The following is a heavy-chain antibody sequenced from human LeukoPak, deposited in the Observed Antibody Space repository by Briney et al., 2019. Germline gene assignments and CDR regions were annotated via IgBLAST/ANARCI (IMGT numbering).Heavy chain of an antibody. CDR2: IHSSGTT. CDR1: GVSMNYYY. CDR3: ARAPGTTFDY. J-gene: IGHJ4*01. D-gene: IGHD4-17*01. Sequence: SETLSLTCTVSGVSMNYYYWNWIRQPAGEGLQWIGRIHSSGTTNYNPSLKSRVTMSIDMSKNQFSLRLTSVTAADTAVYYCARAPGTTFDYWGHGNMVTVSS. V-gene: IGHV4-4*07.